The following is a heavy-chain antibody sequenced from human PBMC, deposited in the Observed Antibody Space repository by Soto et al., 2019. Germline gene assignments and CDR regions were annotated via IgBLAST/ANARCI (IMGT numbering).Heavy chain of an antibody. Sequence: GGSLRLSCAASGFTFSSYAMHWVRQAPGKGLEWVAVISYDGSNKYYADSVKGRFTISRDNSKNTLYLQMNSLRAEDTAVYYCARDRGGPYPYGDNYYYYYGMDVWGQGTTVTVSS. CDR1: GFTFSSYA. CDR2: ISYDGSNK. J-gene: IGHJ6*02. D-gene: IGHD4-17*01. CDR3: ARDRGGPYPYGDNYYYYYGMDV. V-gene: IGHV3-30-3*01.